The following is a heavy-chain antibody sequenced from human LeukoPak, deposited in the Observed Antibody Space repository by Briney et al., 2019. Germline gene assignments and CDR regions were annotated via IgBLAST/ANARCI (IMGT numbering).Heavy chain of an antibody. CDR3: VRDPGTSSYYFDS. CDR2: MWYDGSKQ. V-gene: IGHV3-33*01. J-gene: IGHJ4*02. CDR1: GFSFSSYG. Sequence: GGSLRLSCAASGFSFSSYGFHWVRQAPGKGLEWVAVMWYDGSKQYYADSVKGRFTISRDNSKNALYLQMNSLRVEDTSLYYCVRDPGTSSYYFDSWGQGTLVTVSS. D-gene: IGHD3-16*01.